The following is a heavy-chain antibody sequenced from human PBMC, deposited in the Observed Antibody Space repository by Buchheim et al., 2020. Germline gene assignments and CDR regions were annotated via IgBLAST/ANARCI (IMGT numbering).Heavy chain of an antibody. D-gene: IGHD2-15*01. V-gene: IGHV3-74*01. CDR1: GFTFSSDW. J-gene: IGHJ6*02. CDR2: INPDGSDT. Sequence: EERLVESGGGLGQPGGSLRLSCAASGFTFSSDWMHWVRQAPGKGLVWVSLINPDGSDTTYADSVKGRFTISRDNGRHTLYLQMNSLRGEDTAIYYCTRSANFFRGMDVWGQGTT. CDR3: TRSANFFRGMDV.